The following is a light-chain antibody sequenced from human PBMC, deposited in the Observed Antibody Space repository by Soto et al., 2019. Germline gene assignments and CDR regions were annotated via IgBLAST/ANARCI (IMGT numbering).Light chain of an antibody. Sequence: QSALTQPASVSGSPGQSITISCTGTSSDVGSYNLVSWYQQHPGKAPKVMIYEVSKRPSGVPNRFSGSKSGNTASLTISGLQAEVEADYYCCSYAGSSTYVFGTGTKLTVL. CDR2: EVS. J-gene: IGLJ1*01. V-gene: IGLV2-23*02. CDR1: SSDVGSYNL. CDR3: CSYAGSSTYV.